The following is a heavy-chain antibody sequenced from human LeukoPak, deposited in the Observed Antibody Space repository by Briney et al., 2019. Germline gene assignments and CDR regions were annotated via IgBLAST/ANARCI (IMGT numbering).Heavy chain of an antibody. CDR2: ISSSSSYI. CDR3: AATNYYDSSGYYYGFDY. D-gene: IGHD3-22*01. Sequence: GGSLRLSCAASGFTFSSYSMNWVRQAPGKGLEWVSSISSSSSYIYYADSVKGRFTISRDNAKNSLYLQVNSLRAEDTAVYYCAATNYYDSSGYYYGFDYWGQGTLVTVSS. CDR1: GFTFSSYS. V-gene: IGHV3-21*01. J-gene: IGHJ4*02.